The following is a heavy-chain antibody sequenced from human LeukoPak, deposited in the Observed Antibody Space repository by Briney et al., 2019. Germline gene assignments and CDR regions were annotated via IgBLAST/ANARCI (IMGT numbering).Heavy chain of an antibody. J-gene: IGHJ3*02. V-gene: IGHV4-39*07. CDR3: ARGKRSMTRDAFDI. CDR1: GGSISTSNYY. D-gene: IGHD4-11*01. Sequence: PSETLSLTCTVSGGSISTSNYYWRWLRQPPGRGLEWLGKINHSGSTNYNPSLKSRVTISVNTSKNQFSRKMSYVTAPDTAVYYCARGKRSMTRDAFDIWGQGTMVTVSS. CDR2: INHSGST.